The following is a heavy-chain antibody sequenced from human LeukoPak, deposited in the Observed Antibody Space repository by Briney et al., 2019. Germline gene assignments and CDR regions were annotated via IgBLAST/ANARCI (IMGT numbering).Heavy chain of an antibody. CDR1: GYTFTSYY. CDR3: ARDGHSGYDHKYNWFDP. Sequence: GASVKVSCKASGYTFTSYYMHWVRQAPGQGLEWMGIINPSGGSTSYAQKFQGRVTMPRDTSTSTVYMGLSSLRSEDTAVYYCARDGHSGYDHKYNWFDPWGQGTLVTVS. J-gene: IGHJ5*02. CDR2: INPSGGST. V-gene: IGHV1-46*01. D-gene: IGHD5-12*01.